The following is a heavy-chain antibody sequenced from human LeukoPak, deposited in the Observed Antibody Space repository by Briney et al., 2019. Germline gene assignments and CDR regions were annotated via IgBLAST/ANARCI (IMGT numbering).Heavy chain of an antibody. Sequence: PSETLSLTCTVSGGSISSSSYYWGWIRQPPGKGLEWIGSIYYSGSTYYNPSLKSRVTISVDTSKNQFSLKLSSVTAADTAVYYCARDYLLPSQPKLWFGELSPNYYYYYGMDVWGQGTTVTVSS. CDR1: GGSISSSSYY. D-gene: IGHD3-10*01. CDR2: IYYSGST. CDR3: ARDYLLPSQPKLWFGELSPNYYYYYGMDV. J-gene: IGHJ6*02. V-gene: IGHV4-39*07.